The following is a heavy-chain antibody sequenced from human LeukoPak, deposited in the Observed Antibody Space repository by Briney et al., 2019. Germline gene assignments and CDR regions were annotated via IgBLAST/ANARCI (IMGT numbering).Heavy chain of an antibody. Sequence: PGGSLRLSCAASGFTFSSYAMSWVRQAPGKGLEWVSAISGSGGSTYYADSVKGRFTISRDNSKNTLYLQMNSLRAEDTAVYYCAKDMDTYYYGSGGLRIFDYWGQGTLVTVSS. CDR2: ISGSGGST. CDR1: GFTFSSYA. D-gene: IGHD3-10*01. J-gene: IGHJ4*02. V-gene: IGHV3-23*01. CDR3: AKDMDTYYYGSGGLRIFDY.